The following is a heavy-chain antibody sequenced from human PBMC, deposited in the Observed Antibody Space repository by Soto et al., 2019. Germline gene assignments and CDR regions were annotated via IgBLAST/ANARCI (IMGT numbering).Heavy chain of an antibody. CDR3: ARGRYGDY. V-gene: IGHV1-18*01. D-gene: IGHD1-1*01. CDR1: GYTFTSYG. CDR2: ISAHNGNS. Sequence: QVHLVQSGAEVKKPGASVKVSCKGSGYTFTSYGITWVRQAPGQGLEWMGWISAHNGNSDYAQMLQGRVTVTRDTSTSTAYMELRSLTSDDTAVYYCARGRYGDYWGQGALVTVSS. J-gene: IGHJ4*02.